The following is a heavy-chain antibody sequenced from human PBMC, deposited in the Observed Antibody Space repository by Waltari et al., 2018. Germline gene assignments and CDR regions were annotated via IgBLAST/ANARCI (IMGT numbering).Heavy chain of an antibody. CDR2: IYTSGST. J-gene: IGHJ4*02. CDR3: ARDRGSSWRIDY. V-gene: IGHV4-61*02. Sequence: QVQLQESGPGLVKPSQTLSLTSPVSGGSISSRSHHWSWIRQPAGKGLEWIGRIYTSGSTNYNPSLKSRVTISVDTSKNQFSLKLSSVTAADTAVYYCARDRGSSWRIDYWGQGTLVTVSS. D-gene: IGHD6-13*01. CDR1: GGSISSRSHH.